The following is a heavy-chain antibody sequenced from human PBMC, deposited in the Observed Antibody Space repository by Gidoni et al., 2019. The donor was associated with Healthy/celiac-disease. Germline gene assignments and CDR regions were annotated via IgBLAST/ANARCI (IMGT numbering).Heavy chain of an antibody. V-gene: IGHV3-21*01. J-gene: IGHJ4*02. D-gene: IGHD2-15*01. CDR1: GFTFSSYS. CDR2: ISSSSSYI. Sequence: EVQLVESGGGLVKPGGSLRLSCAASGFTFSSYSMNWVRQAPGKGLAWVSSISSSSSYIYYADSVKGRFTSSRDNAKNSLYLQMNSLRAEDTAVYYCARDCSGGSCSLTYQQNFDYWGQGTLVTVSS. CDR3: ARDCSGGSCSLTYQQNFDY.